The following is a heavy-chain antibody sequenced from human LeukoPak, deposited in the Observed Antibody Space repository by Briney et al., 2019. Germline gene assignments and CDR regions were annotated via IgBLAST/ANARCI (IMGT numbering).Heavy chain of an antibody. Sequence: SETLSLTCTVFGGSFTDYFWTWIRHSPGKGLEWIGEINDYTGDSKYNPSLNSRVSISLEKSKNQLSLELRSVTAADTAVYYCARAMVPRTWYYFDYWGQGTLVTVSS. V-gene: IGHV4-34*01. D-gene: IGHD3-10*01. CDR3: ARAMVPRTWYYFDY. J-gene: IGHJ4*02. CDR1: GGSFTDYF. CDR2: INDYTGDS.